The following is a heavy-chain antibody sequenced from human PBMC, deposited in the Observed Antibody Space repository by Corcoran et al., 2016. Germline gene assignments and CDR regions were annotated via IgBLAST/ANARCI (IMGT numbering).Heavy chain of an antibody. CDR1: GFIFSSFW. CDR3: ARDGEAAGLYFDY. J-gene: IGHJ4*02. D-gene: IGHD3-3*01. V-gene: IGHV3-7*03. CDR2: IKQDGSET. Sequence: EVQLVESGGDLVRPGGSLGLSCAASGFIFSSFWMNWVRQAPGKGLEWVASIKQDGSETYYVDSVKGRFTISRDNARNSLYLQMNSLRADDTAGYYWARDGEAAGLYFDYWGQGTLVTVSS.